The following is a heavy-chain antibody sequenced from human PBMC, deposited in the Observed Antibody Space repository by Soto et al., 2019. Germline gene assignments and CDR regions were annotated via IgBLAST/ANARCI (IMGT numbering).Heavy chain of an antibody. CDR1: GGTFSSYA. Sequence: SVKVSCKASGGTFSSYAISWVRQAPGQGLEWMGGIIPIFSTANYAQKFQGRVTITADESTSTAYKELSSLRSEDTAVYYCAREGCSSTSCSWGVHHGMDVWGQGTTVTVSS. V-gene: IGHV1-69*13. CDR2: IIPIFSTA. CDR3: AREGCSSTSCSWGVHHGMDV. D-gene: IGHD2-2*01. J-gene: IGHJ6*02.